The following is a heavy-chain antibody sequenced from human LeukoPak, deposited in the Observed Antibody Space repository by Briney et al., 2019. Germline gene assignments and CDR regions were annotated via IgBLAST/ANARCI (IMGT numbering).Heavy chain of an antibody. D-gene: IGHD3-22*01. CDR3: ARGHYYDSSGYYLFDY. CDR2: ISSSSSYI. J-gene: IGHJ4*02. V-gene: IGHV3-21*01. Sequence: PGGSLRLSCAASGFTFSSYSMNWVRQAPGKGLEWVSSISSSSSYIYYADSGKGRFTISRDNAKNSLYLQMNSLRAEDTAVYYCARGHYYDSSGYYLFDYWGQGALVTVSS. CDR1: GFTFSSYS.